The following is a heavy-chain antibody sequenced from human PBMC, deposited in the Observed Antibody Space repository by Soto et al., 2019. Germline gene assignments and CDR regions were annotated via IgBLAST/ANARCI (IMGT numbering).Heavy chain of an antibody. CDR3: ATGGRVYSSATRFYFEC. CDR2: IIPIFGTA. Sequence: QVQLVQSGAEVKKPGSSVKVTCKASGGTFSSNAISWVRQAPGQGLEWMGGIIPIFGTAHYAQKFQGRVTITADESTSTASMELSRLKTEDTAVYYCATGGRVYSSATRFYFECWGQGTLVNVSS. V-gene: IGHV1-69*12. CDR1: GGTFSSNA. D-gene: IGHD5-18*01. J-gene: IGHJ4*02.